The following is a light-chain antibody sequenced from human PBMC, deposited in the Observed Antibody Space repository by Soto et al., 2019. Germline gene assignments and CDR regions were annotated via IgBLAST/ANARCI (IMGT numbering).Light chain of an antibody. J-gene: IGKJ1*01. V-gene: IGKV3-20*01. Sequence: EIVLTQSPGTLSLSPGERATLSCRASQSVNSTSLAWYQQKPGQAPRLLIHGASSRATGIPDRFSGSGSGKDFTLTISRLAAEDFAVYFCQRYYDSLWTFGQGTKVEIK. CDR1: QSVNSTS. CDR3: QRYYDSLWT. CDR2: GAS.